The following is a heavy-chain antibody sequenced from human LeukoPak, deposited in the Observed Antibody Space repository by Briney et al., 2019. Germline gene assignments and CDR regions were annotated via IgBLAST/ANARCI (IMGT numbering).Heavy chain of an antibody. J-gene: IGHJ5*02. CDR3: ARRVSTTVTRSSWFDP. CDR1: GGSISGYY. D-gene: IGHD4-17*01. V-gene: IGHV4-59*08. CDR2: IYYSGST. Sequence: KASETLSLTCTVSGGSISGYYWSWIRQPPGKGLEWIGYIYYSGSTNYNPSLKSRVTISVDTSKNQFSLKLSSVTAADTAVYYCARRVSTTVTRSSWFDPWGQGTLVTVSS.